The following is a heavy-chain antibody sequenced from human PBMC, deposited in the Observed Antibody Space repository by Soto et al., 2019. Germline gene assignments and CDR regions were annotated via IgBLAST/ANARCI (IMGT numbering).Heavy chain of an antibody. V-gene: IGHV3-11*01. CDR3: ARVRGDSSGSYYFDY. J-gene: IGHJ4*02. CDR2: ISSSGTTT. Sequence: GGSLRLSCAASGFSLSDYYVSWIRQAPGEGLEWVSYISSSGTTTHYADSVKGRFTFSKDNAKNSLYLQMNSLRAEDTAVYYCARVRGDSSGSYYFDYWGQGTLVTVSS. D-gene: IGHD3-22*01. CDR1: GFSLSDYY.